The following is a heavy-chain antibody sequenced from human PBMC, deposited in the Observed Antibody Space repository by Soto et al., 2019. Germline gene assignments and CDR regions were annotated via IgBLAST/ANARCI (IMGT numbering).Heavy chain of an antibody. CDR3: AAGVDTAMVYYYYGMDV. V-gene: IGHV1-58*01. D-gene: IGHD5-18*01. CDR1: EFTFTSSA. CDR2: IVVGSGNT. Sequence: GASVKVSCKASEFTFTSSAVQWVRQARGQRLEWIGWIVVGSGNTNYAQKFQERVTITRDMSTSTAYMELSSLRSEDTAVYYCAAGVDTAMVYYYYGMDVWGQGTTVTVSS. J-gene: IGHJ6*02.